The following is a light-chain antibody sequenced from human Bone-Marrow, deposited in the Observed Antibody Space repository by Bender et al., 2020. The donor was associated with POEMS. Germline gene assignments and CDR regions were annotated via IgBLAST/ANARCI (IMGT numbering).Light chain of an antibody. CDR3: QSYDSSLSGWV. CDR2: GNR. Sequence: QSVLTQPPSVSGAPGQRVTISCTGSSSNIGAGYDVHWYQQVPGTAPKLLIYGNRNLPSGVPDRFSGSKSGTSASLAITGLQAEDEADYYCQSYDSSLSGWVFGGGTKLTVL. V-gene: IGLV1-40*01. CDR1: SSNIGAGYD. J-gene: IGLJ3*02.